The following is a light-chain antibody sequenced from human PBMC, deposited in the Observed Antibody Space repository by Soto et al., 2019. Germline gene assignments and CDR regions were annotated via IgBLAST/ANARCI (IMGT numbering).Light chain of an antibody. Sequence: QSALTQPASVSGSPGQSITISCPGTNTDVATYKYVSWYQQHPGKAPKLMIYDVSDRPSGVSDRFSGSKSVNTASLTISGLQAEEEADYYCSSHTKSGTTREIGGGTKLTAL. CDR2: DVS. CDR3: SSHTKSGTTRE. J-gene: IGLJ2*01. V-gene: IGLV2-14*03. CDR1: NTDVATYKY.